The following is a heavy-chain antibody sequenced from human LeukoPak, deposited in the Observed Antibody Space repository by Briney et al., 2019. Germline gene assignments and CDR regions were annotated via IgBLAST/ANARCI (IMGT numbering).Heavy chain of an antibody. V-gene: IGHV3-23*01. J-gene: IGHJ5*02. D-gene: IGHD6-13*01. Sequence: QTGGSLRLSCAASGFTFSSYSMNWVRQAPGKGLEWVSSMSASGDTTHYADSVKGRFTISRDNSKNTLFLQMNSLRVDDTAVYYCAKGYTKDRNSWPWGQGTLVTVSS. CDR2: MSASGDTT. CDR1: GFTFSSYS. CDR3: AKGYTKDRNSWP.